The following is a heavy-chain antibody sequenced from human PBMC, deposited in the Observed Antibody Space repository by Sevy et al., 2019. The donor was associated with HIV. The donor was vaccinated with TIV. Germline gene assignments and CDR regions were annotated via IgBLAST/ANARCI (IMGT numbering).Heavy chain of an antibody. J-gene: IGHJ4*02. CDR2: ISSSSSYI. CDR1: GFTFSSYS. Sequence: GGSLRLSCAASGFTFSSYSMNWVRQAPGKGLEWVSSISSSSSYIYYADSVKGRFTISRDNAKNSLYLQMNSLRAEDMAVYYCARDLYSGYVGQPDLDYWGQGPLVTVSS. CDR3: ARDLYSGYVGQPDLDY. V-gene: IGHV3-21*01. D-gene: IGHD5-12*01.